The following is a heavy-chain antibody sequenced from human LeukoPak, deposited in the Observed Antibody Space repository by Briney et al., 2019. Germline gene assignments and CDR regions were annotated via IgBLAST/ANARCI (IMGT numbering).Heavy chain of an antibody. CDR3: ARVQYSGSYYFDY. J-gene: IGHJ4*02. V-gene: IGHV4-34*01. CDR1: GGSFSGYY. CDR2: INHSGST. D-gene: IGHD1-26*01. Sequence: SETLSLTCAVYGGSFSGYYWSWIRQPPGKGLEWIGEINHSGSTNYNPSLKSRVTISVDTSKNRFSLKLSSVTAADTAVYYCARVQYSGSYYFDYWGQGTLVTVSS.